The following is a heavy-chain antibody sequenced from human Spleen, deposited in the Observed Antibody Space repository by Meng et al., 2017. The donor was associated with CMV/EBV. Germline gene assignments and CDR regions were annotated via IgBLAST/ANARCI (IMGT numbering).Heavy chain of an antibody. J-gene: IGHJ3*02. V-gene: IGHV3-30-3*01. CDR1: GLTFSTYT. CDR3: ARATSGLDAVDI. CDR2: ISYDGTNK. Sequence: GGSLRLSCAASGLTFSTYTMHWVPQAPGRGLEWVAVISYDGTNKYYTDSVKGRFTISRYNSKNTLYLQMNSLRAEDTAVYYCARATSGLDAVDIWGQGTMVTVSS. D-gene: IGHD3-3*01.